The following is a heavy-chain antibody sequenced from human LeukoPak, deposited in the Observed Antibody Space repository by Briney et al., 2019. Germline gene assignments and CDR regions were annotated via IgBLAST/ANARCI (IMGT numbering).Heavy chain of an antibody. CDR3: ARSWQAGFDY. D-gene: IGHD3-16*02. Sequence: GGSLRLSCAASGFTFSSYAMSWVRQAPGKGLEWVSAISGSGGSTYYADSVKGRFTISRDNAKNSLYLQMNSLRAEDTAVYYCARSWQAGFDYWGQGTLVTVSS. CDR1: GFTFSSYA. J-gene: IGHJ4*02. V-gene: IGHV3-23*01. CDR2: ISGSGGST.